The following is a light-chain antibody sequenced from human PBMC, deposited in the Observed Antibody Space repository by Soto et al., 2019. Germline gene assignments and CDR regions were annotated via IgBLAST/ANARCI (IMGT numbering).Light chain of an antibody. CDR1: NSNIGSNT. CDR2: SNN. CDR3: AAWDDSLNGHVV. Sequence: SVLTQPPSASGTPGQSITISCSGSNSNIGSNTVNWYQQLPGTAPKLLIYSNNQRPSGVPDRFSGSKFVTSASLAIRGLQSEDEADYYCAAWDDSLNGHVVFGGGTKLTVL. J-gene: IGLJ2*01. V-gene: IGLV1-44*01.